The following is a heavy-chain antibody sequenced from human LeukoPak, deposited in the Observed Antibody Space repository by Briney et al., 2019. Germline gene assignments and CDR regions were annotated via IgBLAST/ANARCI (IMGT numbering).Heavy chain of an antibody. CDR1: GFTFSDYA. Sequence: GGSLRLSCAATGFTFSDYAMHWVRQAPGKGLEWVSPISSSGSYIYYADSVKGRFTISRDNAKNSLYLQMNSLRAEDTAVYYCATHSVGVLPIATFDYWGQGTLVTVSS. D-gene: IGHD2/OR15-2a*01. CDR2: ISSSGSYI. CDR3: ATHSVGVLPIATFDY. V-gene: IGHV3-21*01. J-gene: IGHJ4*02.